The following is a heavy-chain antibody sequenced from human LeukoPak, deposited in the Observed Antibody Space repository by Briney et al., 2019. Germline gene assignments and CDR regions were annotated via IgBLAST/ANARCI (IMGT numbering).Heavy chain of an antibody. CDR3: AKDRCSNGIGCYYYYMDV. Sequence: GGSLRLSCAASGFTFSSYWMSWVRQAPGKGLEWVANIKQDGSEKYYVDSVKGRFTISRDSSKNILYLQMNSLRAEDTAVYYCAKDRCSNGIGCYYYYMDVWGKGTTVTISS. CDR1: GFTFSSYW. D-gene: IGHD2-8*01. V-gene: IGHV3-7*01. J-gene: IGHJ6*03. CDR2: IKQDGSEK.